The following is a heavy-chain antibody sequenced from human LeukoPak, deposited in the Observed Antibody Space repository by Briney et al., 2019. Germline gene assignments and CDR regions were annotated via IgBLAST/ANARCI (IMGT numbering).Heavy chain of an antibody. V-gene: IGHV3-30*04. D-gene: IGHD1-26*01. CDR2: ISSDGSNK. Sequence: SGGSLRVSCAASGFTFINYAMHWVRQAPGKGLEWVAVISSDGSNKYYADSVKGRFTIPRDNSKNTVYLQMNSLRAEDTAVYYCARERYVVGAADFDYWGQGTLVTVSS. J-gene: IGHJ4*02. CDR3: ARERYVVGAADFDY. CDR1: GFTFINYA.